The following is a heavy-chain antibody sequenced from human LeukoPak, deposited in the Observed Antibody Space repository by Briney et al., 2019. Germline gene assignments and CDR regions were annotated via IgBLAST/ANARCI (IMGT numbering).Heavy chain of an antibody. D-gene: IGHD6-19*01. CDR3: ASESIAVAGAPFDY. CDR1: GFTFSSYE. Sequence: GGSPRLSCAASGFTFSSYEMNWVRQAPGKGLEWVSYISSGSTIYDADSVKGRFTISRDNAKNSLYLQMNSLRAEDTAVYYCASESIAVAGAPFDYWGQGTLVTVSS. J-gene: IGHJ4*02. V-gene: IGHV3-48*03. CDR2: ISSGSTI.